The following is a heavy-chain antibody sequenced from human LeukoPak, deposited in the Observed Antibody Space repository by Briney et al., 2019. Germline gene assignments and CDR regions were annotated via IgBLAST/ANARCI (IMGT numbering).Heavy chain of an antibody. CDR3: ARWPSSGWSYFDY. V-gene: IGHV4-59*11. J-gene: IGHJ4*02. D-gene: IGHD6-19*01. CDR2: IYYRGST. Sequence: PSETLSLTCTVSGGSISSHYWSWIRQPPGKGLEWIGYIYYRGSTNYSPSLKSRVTMSLDTSKNQFSLKLSSVTAADTAVYYCARWPSSGWSYFDYWGQGSLVTVSS. CDR1: GGSISSHY.